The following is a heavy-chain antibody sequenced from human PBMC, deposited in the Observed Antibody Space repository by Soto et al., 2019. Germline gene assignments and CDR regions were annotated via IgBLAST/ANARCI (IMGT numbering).Heavy chain of an antibody. V-gene: IGHV3-30-3*01. CDR1: GFIFSNYA. J-gene: IGHJ4*02. CDR3: ASDLGVGGSRGVINF. D-gene: IGHD3-10*01. Sequence: QVQLVESGGGVVQPGRSLRLSCAASGFIFSNYAMHWVRQAPGKGLEWVAVISNDGSKTSYAESVKGRFTMSRDNSKNTLYLQINSLGAEDTAVYYCASDLGVGGSRGVINFWGQGSLVTVSS. CDR2: ISNDGSKT.